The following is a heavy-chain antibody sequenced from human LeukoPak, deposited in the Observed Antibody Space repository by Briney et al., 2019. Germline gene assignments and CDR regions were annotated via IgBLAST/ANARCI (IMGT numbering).Heavy chain of an antibody. CDR3: ARGLSYYDSSGYCFDY. V-gene: IGHV1-18*01. J-gene: IGHJ4*02. CDR1: GYTFTTYG. Sequence: ASVKVSCKASGYTFTTYGINWVRQAPGQGLEWMGWISAYNGNTNYAQKLQGRVTMTTDTSTSTAYMELRSLRSDDTAVYYCARGLSYYDSSGYCFDYWGQGTLVTVSS. CDR2: ISAYNGNT. D-gene: IGHD3-22*01.